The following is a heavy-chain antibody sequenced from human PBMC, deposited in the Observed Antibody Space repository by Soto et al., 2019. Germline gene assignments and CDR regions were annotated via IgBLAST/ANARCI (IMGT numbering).Heavy chain of an antibody. Sequence: SETLSLTCTVSGGSISSYYRSWIRQPPGKGLEWIGYIYYSGSTNYNPSLKSRVTISVDTSKNQFSLKLSSVTAADTAVYYCARSMTTVTNYYYYYYMDVWGKGTTVTVSS. CDR2: IYYSGST. D-gene: IGHD4-17*01. CDR3: ARSMTTVTNYYYYYYMDV. J-gene: IGHJ6*03. V-gene: IGHV4-59*01. CDR1: GGSISSYY.